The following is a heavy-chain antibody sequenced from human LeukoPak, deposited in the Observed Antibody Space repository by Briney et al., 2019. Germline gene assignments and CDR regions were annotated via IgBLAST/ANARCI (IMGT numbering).Heavy chain of an antibody. Sequence: GGSLRLSCAASGFTFSSYAMIWVRQAPGKGLEWISVVSDSGARTYYADSVKGRFTISRDNSKNTLYLQMNSLRAEDTAVYYCAKEGLVATINNWFDPWGQGTLVTVSS. V-gene: IGHV3-23*01. J-gene: IGHJ5*02. CDR1: GFTFSSYA. CDR2: VSDSGART. D-gene: IGHD5-12*01. CDR3: AKEGLVATINNWFDP.